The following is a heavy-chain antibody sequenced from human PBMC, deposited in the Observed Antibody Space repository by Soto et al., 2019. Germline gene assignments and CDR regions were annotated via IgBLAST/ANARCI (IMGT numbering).Heavy chain of an antibody. V-gene: IGHV4-30-4*01. D-gene: IGHD3-10*01. CDR2: IYYSGST. J-gene: IGHJ6*02. CDR3: ASARFGGLSGYYYYGMDV. CDR1: GGSISSGDYY. Sequence: SETLSLTCTVSGGSISSGDYYWSWIRQPPGKGLEWIGYIYYSGSTYYNPSLKSRVTISVDTSKNQFSLKLSSVTAADTAVYYCASARFGGLSGYYYYGMDVWGPGTTLTVSS.